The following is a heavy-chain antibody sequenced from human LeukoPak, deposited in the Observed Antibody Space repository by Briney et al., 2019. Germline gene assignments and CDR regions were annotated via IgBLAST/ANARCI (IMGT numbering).Heavy chain of an antibody. CDR2: IYYSGST. CDR3: ARLSNFGIYYFDY. J-gene: IGHJ4*02. D-gene: IGHD3-3*02. Sequence: SSETLSLTCTVSSGSISSYYWSWIRQPPGKGLEFIGYIYYSGSTNYNPSLKNRVTISVDTSKTQFSLKLSSVTAADTAVYYCARLSNFGIYYFDYWGQGTLVTVSS. V-gene: IGHV4-59*01. CDR1: SGSISSYY.